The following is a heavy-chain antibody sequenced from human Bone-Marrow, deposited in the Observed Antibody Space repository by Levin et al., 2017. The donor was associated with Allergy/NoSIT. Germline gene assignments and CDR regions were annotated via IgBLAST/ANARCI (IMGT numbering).Heavy chain of an antibody. V-gene: IGHV3-53*01. CDR1: GVNVSDNY. CDR3: ARVDGSSGYDYDSFFDY. D-gene: IGHD5-12*01. J-gene: IGHJ4*01. Sequence: GGSLRLSCAASGVNVSDNYMSWVRQAPGKGLEWVSIIYSGGATYYADSVKGRFTISRDRSKNTVYLQMASLRAEDTGVYYCARVDGSSGYDYDSFFDYWGPGSLVTVSS. CDR2: IYSGGAT.